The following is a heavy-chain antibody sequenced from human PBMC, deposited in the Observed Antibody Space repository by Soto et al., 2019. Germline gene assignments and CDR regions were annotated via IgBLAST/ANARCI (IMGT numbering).Heavy chain of an antibody. CDR1: GYTFTSYG. D-gene: IGHD6-13*01. CDR2: ISADNGNT. Sequence: QVQLVQSGGEVKKPGTSVKVSCKTSGYTFTSYGISWVRQDPGQGLEWMGWISADNGNTYYAQNLQGRVTMTTDTSTTTAYMELASLRSDDTAVYYCARGKTAAGKFDYWGQGTLVTVSS. V-gene: IGHV1-18*01. CDR3: ARGKTAAGKFDY. J-gene: IGHJ4*02.